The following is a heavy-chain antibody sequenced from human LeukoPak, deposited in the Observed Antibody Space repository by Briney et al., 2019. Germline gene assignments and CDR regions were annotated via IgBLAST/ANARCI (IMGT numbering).Heavy chain of an antibody. V-gene: IGHV3-23*01. D-gene: IGHD4-17*01. CDR2: ISASGSNT. Sequence: PGGSLRLSCDASGFTVNSYAMNWVRQAPGKGLEWVSVISASGSNTYYADSVKGRFTISRDDSKNTVYLQMNSLRADDTAVYHCAKGGRRHYGDYVAFWGQGTLVTVSS. CDR1: GFTVNSYA. CDR3: AKGGRRHYGDYVAF. J-gene: IGHJ4*02.